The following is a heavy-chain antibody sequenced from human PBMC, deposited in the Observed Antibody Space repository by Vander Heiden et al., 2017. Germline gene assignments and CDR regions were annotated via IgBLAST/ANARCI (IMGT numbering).Heavy chain of an antibody. CDR2: IIPIFGTA. V-gene: IGHV1-69*01. CDR1: GGTFSSYA. Sequence: QVQLVQSGAEVKKPGSSVKVSCKASGGTFSSYAISWVRQAPGQGLEWMGGIIPIFGTANYAQKFQGRVTITADESTSTAYMELSSLRSEDTAVYYCATYHDYGGTQGNNWFDPWGQGTLVTVSS. D-gene: IGHD4-17*01. J-gene: IGHJ5*02. CDR3: ATYHDYGGTQGNNWFDP.